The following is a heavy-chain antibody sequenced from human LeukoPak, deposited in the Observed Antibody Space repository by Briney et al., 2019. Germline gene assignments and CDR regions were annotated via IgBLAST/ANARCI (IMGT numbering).Heavy chain of an antibody. CDR3: ARASLCSSTTCYAFDI. V-gene: IGHV3-48*03. J-gene: IGHJ3*02. CDR2: ISSSGSTI. Sequence: GGSLRLSCAASGFTFSSYEMNWVRQAPGKGLEWVSYISSSGSTIYYADSVKGRFTISRDNAKNSLYLQMNSLRAEDTAVYYCARASLCSSTTCYAFDIWGQGTMVTVSS. CDR1: GFTFSSYE. D-gene: IGHD2-2*01.